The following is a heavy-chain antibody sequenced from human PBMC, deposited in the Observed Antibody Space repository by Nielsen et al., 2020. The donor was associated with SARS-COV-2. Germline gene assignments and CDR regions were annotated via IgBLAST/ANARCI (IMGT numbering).Heavy chain of an antibody. Sequence: GESLKISCAASGFTFSTYGMHWVRQAPGKGLEWVAVISYDGSNKYYTDSVKGRFTISRDNSKNTLYLQMNSLRAEDTAVYCCCLVRAVWGQGTLVTVSS. V-gene: IGHV3-30*03. D-gene: IGHD1-26*01. CDR3: CLVRAV. CDR2: ISYDGSNK. CDR1: GFTFSTYG. J-gene: IGHJ4*02.